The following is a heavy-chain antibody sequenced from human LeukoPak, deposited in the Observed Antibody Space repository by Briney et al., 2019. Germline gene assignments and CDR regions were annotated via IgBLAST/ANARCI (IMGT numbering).Heavy chain of an antibody. CDR3: TRDSEWLALDAFDI. V-gene: IGHV3-49*03. D-gene: IGHD6-19*01. J-gene: IGHJ3*02. CDR1: GFTFGDYA. CDR2: IRSKVYGGTT. Sequence: GGSLRLSCTASGFTFGDYAMSWFRQAPGKGLEWVGFIRSKVYGGTTEYAASVKGRFTISRDDSKSIAYLQMNSLKTEDTAVYYCTRDSEWLALDAFDIWGQGTMVTVSS.